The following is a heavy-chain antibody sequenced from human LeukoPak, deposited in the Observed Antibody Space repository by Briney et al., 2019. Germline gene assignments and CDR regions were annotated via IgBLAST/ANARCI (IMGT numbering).Heavy chain of an antibody. D-gene: IGHD2-2*01. CDR2: IYSGGST. CDR1: GFTVSSNY. Sequence: PGGSLRLSCAASGFTVSSNYMSWVRQAPGKGLDWVSVIYSGGSTYYADSVKGRFTISRDNSKNTLYLQMNSLRAEDTAVYYCARAVVPAAHQQFDPWGQGTLVTVSS. CDR3: ARAVVPAAHQQFDP. V-gene: IGHV3-53*01. J-gene: IGHJ5*02.